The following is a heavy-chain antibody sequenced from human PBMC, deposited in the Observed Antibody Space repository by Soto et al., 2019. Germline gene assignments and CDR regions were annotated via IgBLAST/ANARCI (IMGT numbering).Heavy chain of an antibody. CDR1: GGSISSSSFY. CDR2: IYYSGST. CDR3: ARHDAVVAANEYYFDY. Sequence: SETLSLTCTVSGGSISSSSFYWGWIRQPPGKGLEWIGSIYYSGSTYYNPSLKSRVTISVDTSKNQFSLKLSSVTAADTAVYYCARHDAVVAANEYYFDYWGQGTLVTVS. D-gene: IGHD2-15*01. V-gene: IGHV4-39*01. J-gene: IGHJ4*02.